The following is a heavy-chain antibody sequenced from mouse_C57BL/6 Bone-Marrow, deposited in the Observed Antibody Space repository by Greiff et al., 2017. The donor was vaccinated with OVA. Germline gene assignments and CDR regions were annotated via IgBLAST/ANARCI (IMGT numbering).Heavy chain of an antibody. V-gene: IGHV1-82*01. CDR2: LYPGEGDT. J-gene: IGHJ3*01. CDR3: ARATTLVAPCAY. D-gene: IGHD1-1*01. Sequence: QVQLKQSGPELVKPGASVKISCKASGYAFSRSWQNWVKQRPGKGLGWIGRLYPGEGDTNYSGRFKRKATLTADKTSSTAYMRLRSLASEDYEVYFCARATTLVAPCAYWGQGTLVTASA. CDR1: GYAFSRSW.